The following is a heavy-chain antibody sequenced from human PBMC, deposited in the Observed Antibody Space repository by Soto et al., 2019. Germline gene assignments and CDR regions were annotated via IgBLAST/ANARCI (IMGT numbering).Heavy chain of an antibody. J-gene: IGHJ3*02. CDR1: GYTFSNYY. V-gene: IGHV1-46*01. CDR3: AALRRNLAFDI. D-gene: IGHD1-7*01. Sequence: ASVKVSCKATGYTFSNYYIHWVRHAPGQGLDWMGIINPNGGSTTYAQKFQGRVTITRDTSTNTVYMELSSLTSEDTAVYYCAALRRNLAFDIWGQGTMVTVSS. CDR2: INPNGGST.